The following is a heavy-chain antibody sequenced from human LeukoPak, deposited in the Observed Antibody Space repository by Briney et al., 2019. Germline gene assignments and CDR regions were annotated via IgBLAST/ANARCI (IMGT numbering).Heavy chain of an antibody. CDR2: ISWNSGSI. V-gene: IGHV3-9*01. CDR1: GFTFDDYA. D-gene: IGHD2-15*01. J-gene: IGHJ4*02. Sequence: GGSLRLSCAASGFTFDDYAMHWVRQAPGKGLEWVSGISWNSGSIGYADSVKGRFTISRDNAKNSLYLQMNSPRAEDTALYYCAKDMGYLLEYYFDYWGQGTLVTVSS. CDR3: AKDMGYLLEYYFDY.